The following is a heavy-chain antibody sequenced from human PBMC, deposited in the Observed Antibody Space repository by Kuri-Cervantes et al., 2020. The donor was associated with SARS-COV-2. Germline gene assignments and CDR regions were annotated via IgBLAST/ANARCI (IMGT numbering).Heavy chain of an antibody. CDR1: GFTFDDYA. Sequence: GGSLRLSCAASGFTFDDYAMHWVRQAPGKGLEWVSGISWNSGSIGYADSVKGRFTISRDNAKNSLYLQMNSLRVEDAAVYYCAREQRGMGFSTWGQGTLVTVSS. D-gene: IGHD3-10*01. V-gene: IGHV3-9*01. J-gene: IGHJ5*02. CDR2: ISWNSGSI. CDR3: AREQRGMGFST.